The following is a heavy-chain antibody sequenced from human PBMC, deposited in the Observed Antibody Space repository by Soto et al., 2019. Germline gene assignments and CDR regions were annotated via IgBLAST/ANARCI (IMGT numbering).Heavy chain of an antibody. CDR1: GFTYSSYD. Sequence: GGPLRLSCAASGFTYSSYDMHWVRQATGKGLEWVSAIGTAGDTYYPGSVKGRFTISRENAKNSLYLQMNSLRAGDTAVYYCARDLPSSSSPAFDIWGQGTMVTVSS. CDR3: ARDLPSSSSPAFDI. J-gene: IGHJ3*02. D-gene: IGHD6-6*01. CDR2: IGTAGDT. V-gene: IGHV3-13*01.